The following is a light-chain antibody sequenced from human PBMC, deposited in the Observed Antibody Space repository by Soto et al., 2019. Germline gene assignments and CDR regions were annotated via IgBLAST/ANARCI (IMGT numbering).Light chain of an antibody. Sequence: QSALAQPASVSGSPGQTITISCTGTGSDVGGYNAVSWYQHHPGKAPKLIIYEVPHRPAGISDRFTSSKSGKTASLTISGHQAEDEADYYGNTYRVNRLYVFGTGTKLTVL. V-gene: IGLV2-14*01. CDR3: NTYRVNRLYV. CDR2: EVP. J-gene: IGLJ1*01. CDR1: GSDVGGYNA.